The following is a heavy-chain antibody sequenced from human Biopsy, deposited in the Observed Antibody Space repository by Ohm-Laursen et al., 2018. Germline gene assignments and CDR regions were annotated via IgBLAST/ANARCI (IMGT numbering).Heavy chain of an antibody. J-gene: IGHJ6*02. Sequence: PPVTLSLTCAVYGESFNGYYWSWIRQTPGKGLEWIGEINHSGRTKYNPSLKSRVTISVDTSKNQFSLKVRSVTAADTAVYYCVRGVDYYDPYHYYALDVWGQGTTVTVSS. D-gene: IGHD3-22*01. CDR1: GESFNGYY. CDR2: INHSGRT. V-gene: IGHV4-34*01. CDR3: VRGVDYYDPYHYYALDV.